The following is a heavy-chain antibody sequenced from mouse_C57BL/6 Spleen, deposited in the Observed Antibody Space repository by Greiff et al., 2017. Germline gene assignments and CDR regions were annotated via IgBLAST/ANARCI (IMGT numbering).Heavy chain of an antibody. J-gene: IGHJ4*01. CDR2: ILPGSGST. Sequence: QVQLQQSGAELMKPGASVKLSCKATGYTFTGYWIEWVKQRPGHGLEWIGEILPGSGSTNYNEKFKGKATFTADTSSNPAYMQLSSLTTEDSAIYYCASKKDGYPGEGYAMDYWGQGTSVTVSS. CDR3: ASKKDGYPGEGYAMDY. V-gene: IGHV1-9*01. CDR1: GYTFTGYW. D-gene: IGHD2-3*01.